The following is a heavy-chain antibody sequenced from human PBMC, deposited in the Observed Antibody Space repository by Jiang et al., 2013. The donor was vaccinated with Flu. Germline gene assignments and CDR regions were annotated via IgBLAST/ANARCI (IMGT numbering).Heavy chain of an antibody. V-gene: IGHV4-31*02. J-gene: IGHJ4*02. CDR3: ARGGVWGAYY. Sequence: SLKSRVTISVDTSKNQFSLKLSSVTAADTAVYYCARGGVWGAYYWGQGTLVTVSS. D-gene: IGHD1-26*01.